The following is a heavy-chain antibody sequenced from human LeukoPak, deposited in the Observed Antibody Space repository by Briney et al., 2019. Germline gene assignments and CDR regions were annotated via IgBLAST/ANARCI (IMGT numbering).Heavy chain of an antibody. J-gene: IGHJ4*02. V-gene: IGHV4-59*08. CDR1: GGSIGSYY. CDR3: AGGFDYYDSSGLDY. D-gene: IGHD3-22*01. Sequence: KPSETLSLTCTVSGGSIGSYYWSWIRQPPGKGLEWIGYIYYSGSTNYNPSLKSRVTISVDTSKNQFSLKLSSVTAADTAVYYCAGGFDYYDSSGLDYWGQGTLVTVSS. CDR2: IYYSGST.